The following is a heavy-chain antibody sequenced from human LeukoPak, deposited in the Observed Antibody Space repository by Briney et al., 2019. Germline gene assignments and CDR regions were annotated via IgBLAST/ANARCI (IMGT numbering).Heavy chain of an antibody. Sequence: GGSLRLSCAASGFTFSSYWMSWVRQAPGKGLEWVANIKQDGSEKYYVDSVKGRFTISRDNAKNSPYLQMNSLRAEDTAVYYCARDFLPYYLLFDYWGQGTLVTVSS. D-gene: IGHD2-8*01. CDR2: IKQDGSEK. CDR3: ARDFLPYYLLFDY. CDR1: GFTFSSYW. J-gene: IGHJ4*02. V-gene: IGHV3-7*01.